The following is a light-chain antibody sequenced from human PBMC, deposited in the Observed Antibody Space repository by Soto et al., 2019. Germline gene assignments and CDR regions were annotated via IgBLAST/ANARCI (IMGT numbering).Light chain of an antibody. Sequence: DIQMTQSPSAVAASVGGRLTITCRASQGVSTWLAWYQQKPGKAPNLLIYTASSLQSGVTSRFSGSGSGTDFTLTINGLQPEDFATYYCQQAASFQITFGQGTRLEI. CDR3: QQAASFQIT. CDR1: QGVSTW. CDR2: TAS. V-gene: IGKV1-12*01. J-gene: IGKJ5*01.